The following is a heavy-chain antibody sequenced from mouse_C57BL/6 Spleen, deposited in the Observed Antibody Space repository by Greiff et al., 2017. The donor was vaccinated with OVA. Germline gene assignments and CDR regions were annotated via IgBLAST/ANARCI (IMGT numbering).Heavy chain of an antibody. D-gene: IGHD2-4*01. CDR1: GFTFSDYG. Sequence: DVKLQESGGGLVKPGGSLKLSCAASGFTFSDYGMHWVRQAPEKGLEWVAYISSGSSTIYYADTVKGRFTISRDNANNTLFLQMTSLRSEDTAMYYCARNYDYDGFFFDYWGQGTTLTVSS. V-gene: IGHV5-17*01. CDR2: ISSGSSTI. CDR3: ARNYDYDGFFFDY. J-gene: IGHJ2*01.